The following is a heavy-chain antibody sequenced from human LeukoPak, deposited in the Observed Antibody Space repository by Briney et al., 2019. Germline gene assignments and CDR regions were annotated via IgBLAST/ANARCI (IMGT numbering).Heavy chain of an antibody. CDR2: IKQGGSEK. J-gene: IGHJ4*02. Sequence: AGTLRFSCSAYAFTFSSDWLKWLRQAPGMGLEWVANIKQGGSEKHYEDSVKGRFTISRANAKNTLYLEMNSLRDEDTDVYYCATGEGHWGQGSLVTVSS. D-gene: IGHD2-21*01. V-gene: IGHV3-7*01. CDR1: AFTFSSDW. CDR3: ATGEGH.